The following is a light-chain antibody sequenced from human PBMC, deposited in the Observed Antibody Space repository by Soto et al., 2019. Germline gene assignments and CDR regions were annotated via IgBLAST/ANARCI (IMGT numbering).Light chain of an antibody. CDR2: DAS. J-gene: IGKJ5*01. CDR1: QSVSSY. V-gene: IGKV3-11*01. Sequence: EIVLTQSPATLSLSPVERATLSCRASQSVSSYLAWYQQKPGQAPRLLIYDASNRATGIPARFSGSGSGTEFTLTISSLQSEDFAFYYCQQYSNWPRTFGQGTRLEIK. CDR3: QQYSNWPRT.